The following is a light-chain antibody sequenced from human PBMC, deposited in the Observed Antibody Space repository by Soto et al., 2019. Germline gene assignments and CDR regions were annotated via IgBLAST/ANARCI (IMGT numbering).Light chain of an antibody. Sequence: EIVLTQSPVTLSLSPGERATLSCRASQSVSSYLAWYQQKPGQAPRLLMYDASNRATGIPARFSGTGSGRDFTLTICSLEPEDFAVYYCQQRADWPLTFGGGTKVEIK. CDR2: DAS. CDR3: QQRADWPLT. V-gene: IGKV3-11*02. CDR1: QSVSSY. J-gene: IGKJ4*01.